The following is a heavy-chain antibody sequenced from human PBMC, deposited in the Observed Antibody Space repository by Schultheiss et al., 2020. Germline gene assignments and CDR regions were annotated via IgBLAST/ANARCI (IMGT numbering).Heavy chain of an antibody. D-gene: IGHD6-19*01. CDR2: ISYDGSNK. CDR1: GFTFSSYA. CDR3: ASGAGTLDF. J-gene: IGHJ4*02. Sequence: GGSLRLSCAASGFTFSSYAMHWVRQAPGKGLEWVAVISYDGSNKYYADSVKGRFTISRDNSKNTLHLQMNSLRAEDTAMYYCASGAGTLDFWGQGTLVTVSS. V-gene: IGHV3-30*04.